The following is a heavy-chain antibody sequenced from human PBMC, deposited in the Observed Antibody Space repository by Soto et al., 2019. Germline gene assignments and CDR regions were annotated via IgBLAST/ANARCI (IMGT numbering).Heavy chain of an antibody. CDR2: ISSSGSTI. CDR1: GFTFSDYY. D-gene: IGHD3-9*01. V-gene: IGHV3-11*01. CDR3: ARDPNVLRYFDWLSTLDY. J-gene: IGHJ4*02. Sequence: GGSLRLSCAASGFTFSDYYMSWIRQAPGKGLEWVSYISSSGSTIYYADSVKGRFTISRDNAKNSLYLQMNSLRAEDTAVYYCARDPNVLRYFDWLSTLDYWGQGTLVTVSS.